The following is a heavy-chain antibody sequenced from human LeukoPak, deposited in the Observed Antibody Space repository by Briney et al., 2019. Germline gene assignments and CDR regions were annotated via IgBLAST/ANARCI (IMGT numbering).Heavy chain of an antibody. CDR2: IIPIFGTA. CDR3: ARDRLWRAVAGLFDY. D-gene: IGHD6-19*01. V-gene: IGHV1-69*05. Sequence: GASVKVSCKASGGTFSSYAISWVRQAPGQGLGWMGGIIPIFGTANYAQKFQGRVTMTRDTSTSTVYMELSSLRSEDTAVYYCARDRLWRAVAGLFDYWGQGTLVTVSS. CDR1: GGTFSSYA. J-gene: IGHJ4*02.